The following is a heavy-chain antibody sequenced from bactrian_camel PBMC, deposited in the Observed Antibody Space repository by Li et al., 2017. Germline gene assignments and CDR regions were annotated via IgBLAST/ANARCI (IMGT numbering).Heavy chain of an antibody. V-gene: IGHV3S61*01. CDR1: GFTFDADAE. J-gene: IGHJ6*01. CDR3: ATTPLYCSGNPTDYSS. Sequence: VQLVESGGGLVQPGGSLILSCTASGFTFDADAEMGWYRQAPGKECGVVSLISTDGSSYYGDSVKGRFTISLDKAEKRVFLQMNSLKPEDSAIYYCATTPLYCSGNPTDYSSWGQGTQVTVS. D-gene: IGHD2*01. CDR2: LISTDGSS.